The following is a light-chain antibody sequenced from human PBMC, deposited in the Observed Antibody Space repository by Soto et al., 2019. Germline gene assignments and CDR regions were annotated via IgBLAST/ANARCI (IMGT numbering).Light chain of an antibody. CDR2: AAS. J-gene: IGKJ4*01. CDR3: QQSMSAPLT. CDR1: QSISNY. Sequence: DIQMTQSPSSLSASVGDRVTITCRASQSISNYLNWYQQKLGEAPKLLIYAASRLQSGVPSRFSGSGSGTDFTLTISGLQPEDSASYFCQQSMSAPLTFGGGTKVEIK. V-gene: IGKV1-39*01.